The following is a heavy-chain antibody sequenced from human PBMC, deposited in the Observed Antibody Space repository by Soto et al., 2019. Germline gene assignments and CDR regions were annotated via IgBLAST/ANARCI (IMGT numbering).Heavy chain of an antibody. CDR1: GFTFNRYT. J-gene: IGHJ6*02. D-gene: IGHD3-16*01. CDR2: ISGSGGSP. V-gene: IGHV3-23*01. CDR3: ARSRGSGGVEYNMDV. Sequence: PGGSLRLSCAASGFTFNRYTMAWVRQAPGKGLEWVSSISGSGGSPSYADSVQGRFTISRDNAKNTLYLQMNSLRAEDTAVYHCARSRGSGGVEYNMDVWGQGTTVTVSS.